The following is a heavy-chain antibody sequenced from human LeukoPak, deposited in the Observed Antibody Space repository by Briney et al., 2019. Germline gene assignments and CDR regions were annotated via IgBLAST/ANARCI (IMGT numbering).Heavy chain of an antibody. CDR1: GFTFSSYA. D-gene: IGHD3-22*01. J-gene: IGHJ3*02. CDR3: AVPLLHYYDSSGYGPNAFDI. Sequence: PGGSLRLSCAASGFTFSSYAMSWVRQAPGKGLEWVSAISGSGGSTYYADSVKGRFTISRDNSKNTLYLQMDSLRAEDTAVYYCAVPLLHYYDSSGYGPNAFDIWGQGTMVTVSS. V-gene: IGHV3-23*01. CDR2: ISGSGGST.